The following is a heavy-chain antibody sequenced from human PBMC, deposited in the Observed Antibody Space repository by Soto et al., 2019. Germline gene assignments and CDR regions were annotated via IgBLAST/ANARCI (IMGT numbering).Heavy chain of an antibody. CDR3: AKLRYCSSTSCPNDACDI. CDR2: ISGSGGST. CDR1: GFTFSSYA. D-gene: IGHD2-2*01. Sequence: PGGSLRLSCAASGFTFSSYAMSWVRQAPGKGLEWVSAISGSGGSTYYADSVKGRFTISRDNSKNTLYLQMNSLRAEDTAVYYCAKLRYCSSTSCPNDACDIWGQGTMVTVSS. V-gene: IGHV3-23*01. J-gene: IGHJ3*02.